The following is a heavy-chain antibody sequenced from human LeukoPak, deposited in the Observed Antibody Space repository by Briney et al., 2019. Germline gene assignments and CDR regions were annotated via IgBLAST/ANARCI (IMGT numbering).Heavy chain of an antibody. D-gene: IGHD4-17*01. Sequence: SETLSLTCAVSGVSFDDYYWSWVRQPPGKGLEWIGEINHSGYTNDSASLKSRVTMSIDTSRKQFSLNLRSVTVADTAVYYCTRMTTGHDYWGQGTLVTVSS. CDR2: INHSGYT. CDR1: GVSFDDYY. V-gene: IGHV4-34*01. J-gene: IGHJ4*02. CDR3: TRMTTGHDY.